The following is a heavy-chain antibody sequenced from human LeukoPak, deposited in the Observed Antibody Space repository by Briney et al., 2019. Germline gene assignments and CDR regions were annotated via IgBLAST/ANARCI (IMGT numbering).Heavy chain of an antibody. CDR2: ISSFSGTI. J-gene: IGHJ4*02. CDR3: ARRAGDYSHPYDY. Sequence: GGSLRLSCVASGITFSSYSMNWVRQAPGKGLEWVSYISSFSGTINYADSVKGRFTISRDNSKNTPYLQMNSLRAEDTAVYYCARRAGDYSHPYDYWGQGTLVTVSS. CDR1: GITFSSYS. D-gene: IGHD3-22*01. V-gene: IGHV3-48*01.